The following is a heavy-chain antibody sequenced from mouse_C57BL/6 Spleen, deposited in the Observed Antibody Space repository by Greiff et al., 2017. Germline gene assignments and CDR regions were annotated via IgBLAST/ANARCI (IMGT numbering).Heavy chain of an antibody. CDR2: IYPGGGYT. CDR1: GYTFTNYW. CDR3: ARSHYYGSSYYAMDY. D-gene: IGHD1-1*01. Sequence: QVQLQESGAELVRPGTSVKMSCKASGYTFTNYWIGWAKQRPGHGLEWIGDIYPGGGYTNYNEKFKGKATLTADTSSSPAYMQFSSLTSEDSAIYCCARSHYYGSSYYAMDYWGQGTSVTVSS. J-gene: IGHJ4*01. V-gene: IGHV1-63*01.